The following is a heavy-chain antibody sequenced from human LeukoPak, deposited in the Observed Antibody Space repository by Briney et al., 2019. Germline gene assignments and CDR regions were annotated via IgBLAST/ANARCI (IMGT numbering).Heavy chain of an antibody. J-gene: IGHJ5*02. D-gene: IGHD3-10*01. CDR2: IYYSGST. CDR3: ARDGAYYGSGSYYPNWFDP. Sequence: PSETLSLTCTVSGGSISSYYWSWIRQPPGKGLEWIGYIYYSGSTNYNPSLKSRVTISVDTSKNQFSLKLSSVTAADTAVYCCARDGAYYGSGSYYPNWFDPWGQGTLVAVSS. CDR1: GGSISSYY. V-gene: IGHV4-59*01.